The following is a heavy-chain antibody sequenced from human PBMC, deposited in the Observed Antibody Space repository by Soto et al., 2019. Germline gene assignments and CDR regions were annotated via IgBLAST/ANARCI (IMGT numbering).Heavy chain of an antibody. V-gene: IGHV6-1*01. CDR1: GDSVSSNSAA. Sequence: QVQLQQSGPGLVKPSQTLSLTCAISGDSVSSNSAAWNWIRQSPSRGLEWLGRTYYRSQWYNDYAISVKSRISIKPDTTKNQISLQLNSVTPEDTAVYYCARDRGITVPGSENYYYYYGVDVWGQGTTVSVSS. D-gene: IGHD6-19*01. CDR2: TYYRSQWYN. J-gene: IGHJ6*02. CDR3: ARDRGITVPGSENYYYYYGVDV.